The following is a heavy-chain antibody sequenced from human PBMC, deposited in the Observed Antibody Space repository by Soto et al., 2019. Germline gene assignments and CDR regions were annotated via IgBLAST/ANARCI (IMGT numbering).Heavy chain of an antibody. Sequence: GGSLRLSCAASGFTFDDYAMHWVRQAPGKGLEWVSGISWNSGSIGYADSVKGRFTISRDNAKNSLYLQMNSLRAEDTALYYCAKCSGSYPSHDFDYWGQGTLVTVSS. CDR3: AKCSGSYPSHDFDY. V-gene: IGHV3-9*01. J-gene: IGHJ4*02. CDR1: GFTFDDYA. D-gene: IGHD3-10*02. CDR2: ISWNSGSI.